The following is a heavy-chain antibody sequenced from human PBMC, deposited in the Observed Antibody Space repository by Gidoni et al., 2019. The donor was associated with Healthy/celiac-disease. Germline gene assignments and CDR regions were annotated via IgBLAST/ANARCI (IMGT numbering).Heavy chain of an antibody. CDR3: ARAPYYDFWSGYYYFDY. D-gene: IGHD3-3*01. CDR2: IIPSFGTA. V-gene: IGHV1-69*01. CDR1: GDTFSRYA. Sequence: QVPLVQSGAEVKKPGSPFKGSCKPPGDTFSRYAISWVRQAPGHGLEWMGGIIPSFGTANYAQKFQGRVTITADESTSKAYMELSSLRSEDTDVYYCARAPYYDFWSGYYYFDYWGQGTLVTVSS. J-gene: IGHJ4*02.